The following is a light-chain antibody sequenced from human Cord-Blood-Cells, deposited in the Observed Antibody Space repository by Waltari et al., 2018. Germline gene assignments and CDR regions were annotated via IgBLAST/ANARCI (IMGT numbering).Light chain of an antibody. J-gene: IGKJ1*01. CDR3: MQALQTPRT. CDR1: QSLLHSNGYNY. CDR2: LGS. V-gene: IGKV2-28*01. Sequence: DIVMTQSPLSLPVTPGASASISCRFSQSLLHSNGYNYLDWYLQKPGQSPQLLIYLGSNRASGVPDRFSGSGSGTDFTLKISRVEAEDVGVYYCMQALQTPRTFGQGTKLEIK.